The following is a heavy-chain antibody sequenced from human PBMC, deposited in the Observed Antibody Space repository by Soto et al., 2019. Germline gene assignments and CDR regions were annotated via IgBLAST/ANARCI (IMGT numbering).Heavy chain of an antibody. CDR2: LSWNGDTT. CDR3: AKDRERGAILAGNSFDP. CDR1: GFTFDDYA. V-gene: IGHV3-9*01. J-gene: IGHJ5*02. Sequence: EVQLVEAGGGLVQPGRSLRLSCVVTGFTFDDYAMHWVRQAPGKGLEWVSGLSWNGDTTVYADSVKGRFTISRDNAKNSLYLQMNSLRVEDTALYYCAKDRERGAILAGNSFDPWRQGNMVTVSS. D-gene: IGHD3-9*01.